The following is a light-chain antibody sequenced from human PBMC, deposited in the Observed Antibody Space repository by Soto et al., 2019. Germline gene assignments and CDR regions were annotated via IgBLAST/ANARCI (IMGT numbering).Light chain of an antibody. J-gene: IGLJ1*01. CDR2: DVS. Sequence: QSVLTQPASVSGSPGQSITISCTGTSSDVGGYNYVSWYQQHPGKAPKLMIYDVSNRPSGVSNRFSGSKSGNTASLTISGLQAEDEADYYCSSCTSSITLVFGTGTKLTVL. CDR3: SSCTSSITLV. V-gene: IGLV2-14*01. CDR1: SSDVGGYNY.